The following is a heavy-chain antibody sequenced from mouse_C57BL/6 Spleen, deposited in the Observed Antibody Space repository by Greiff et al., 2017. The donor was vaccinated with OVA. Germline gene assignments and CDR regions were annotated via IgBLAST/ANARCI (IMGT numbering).Heavy chain of an antibody. CDR2: INPNYGTT. CDR1: GYSFTDYN. V-gene: IGHV1-39*01. D-gene: IGHD1-1*01. Sequence: VQLKQSGPELVKPGASVKISCKASGYSFTDYNMNWVKQSNGKSLEWIGVINPNYGTTSYNQKFKGKATLTVDQSSRTAYMQLNSLTSEDSAVYYCARITTVPGWYFDVWGTGTTVTVSS. CDR3: ARITTVPGWYFDV. J-gene: IGHJ1*03.